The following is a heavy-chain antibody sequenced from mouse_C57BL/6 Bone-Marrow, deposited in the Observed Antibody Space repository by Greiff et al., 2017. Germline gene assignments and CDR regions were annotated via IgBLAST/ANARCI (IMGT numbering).Heavy chain of an antibody. CDR1: GFTFSSYG. CDR3: ARLQLGAY. V-gene: IGHV5-6*02. J-gene: IGHJ3*01. D-gene: IGHD4-1*02. CDR2: ISSGGSYT. Sequence: DVMLVESGGDLVKPGGSLKLSCAASGFTFSSYGMSWVRQTPDKRLEWVATISSGGSYTYYPDSVKGRFTISRDNAKNTRYLQMSSLKSEDTAMYYCARLQLGAYGGQGTLVTVS.